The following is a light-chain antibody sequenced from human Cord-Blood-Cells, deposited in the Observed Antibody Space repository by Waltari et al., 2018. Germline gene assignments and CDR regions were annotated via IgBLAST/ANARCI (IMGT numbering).Light chain of an antibody. CDR1: SSDVGSYNR. CDR3: SSYTSSSTVV. CDR2: EVS. Sequence: QSALTQPPSVSGSPGQSVTISCTGTSSDVGSYNRVSWYQQPPGTAPKRMIYEVSNRPSGVLARFSGSKCGNTASLTISGLQAEDEAEYYCSSYTSSSTVVVGGGTKLTVL. J-gene: IGLJ2*01. V-gene: IGLV2-18*02.